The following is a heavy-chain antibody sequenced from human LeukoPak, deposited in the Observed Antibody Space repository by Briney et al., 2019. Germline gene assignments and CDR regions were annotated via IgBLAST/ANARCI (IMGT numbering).Heavy chain of an antibody. CDR3: ARAGEGLSLWFGELSAYYYYGMDV. CDR2: IYYSGST. CDR1: GGSVSSGSYY. J-gene: IGHJ6*02. D-gene: IGHD3-10*01. Sequence: SETLSLTCTVSGGSVSSGSYYWSWIRQPPGKGLEWIGYIYYSGSTNYNPSLKSRVTISVDTSKNQFSLKLSSVTAADTAVYYCARAGEGLSLWFGELSAYYYYGMDVWGQGTTVTVSS. V-gene: IGHV4-61*01.